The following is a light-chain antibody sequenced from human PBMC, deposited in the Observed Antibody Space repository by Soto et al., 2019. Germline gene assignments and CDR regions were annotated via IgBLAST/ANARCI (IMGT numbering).Light chain of an antibody. Sequence: EIVMTQSPATLSVSPGERATLSCRASQSVGSNLVWYQQKPGQAPRLLISGASTRATGIPARISGSGSGTEFTLTISSLQSEDFAVYYCQQYNNWPLTFGGGTKVGIK. CDR2: GAS. CDR1: QSVGSN. V-gene: IGKV3-15*01. CDR3: QQYNNWPLT. J-gene: IGKJ4*01.